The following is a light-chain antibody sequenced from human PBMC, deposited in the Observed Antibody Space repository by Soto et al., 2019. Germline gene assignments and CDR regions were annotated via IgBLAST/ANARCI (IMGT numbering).Light chain of an antibody. V-gene: IGLV2-23*02. Sequence: QSALTQPASVSGSPGQSITISCTGTNSDIGIYNLVSWYQQHPGKVPKVMIYEVTKRPSGVSDRFSGSKSGNTASLTISGLQAEDEADYYCCSYAGSTTFVVFGGGTKVTVL. CDR2: EVT. CDR3: CSYAGSTTFVV. CDR1: NSDIGIYNL. J-gene: IGLJ2*01.